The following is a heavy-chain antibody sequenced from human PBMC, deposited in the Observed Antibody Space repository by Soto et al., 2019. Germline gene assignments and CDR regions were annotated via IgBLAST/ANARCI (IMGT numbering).Heavy chain of an antibody. CDR1: GYTFTRSG. V-gene: IGHV1-18*01. CDR2: ISSYNGDT. J-gene: IGHJ5*02. CDR3: AKVGPYDSGSYMFRYDRFDP. D-gene: IGHD3-10*01. Sequence: ASVKVSCKASGYTFTRSGISWVRQAPGQGPEWMGWISSYNGDTNYAQTFQGRVTMTTDTSTSTAYMELRSLRVDDTAVYYCAKVGPYDSGSYMFRYDRFDPWGQGTQVTVSS.